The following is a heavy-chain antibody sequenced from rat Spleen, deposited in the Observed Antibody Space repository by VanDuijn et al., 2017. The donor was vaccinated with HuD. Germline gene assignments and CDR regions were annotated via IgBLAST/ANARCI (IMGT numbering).Heavy chain of an antibody. V-gene: IGHV5S23*01. Sequence: EVQLVESGGGLVQPGRSQKLSCAASGFTFSNYDMAWVSQAPAKGLAWVASITAGGDDTYYLDSVKGRFAITRDNAKNTLCLQMDSLRSEDTATYYCARHNYRYFDFWGPGTMVTVSS. CDR3: ARHNYRYFDF. D-gene: IGHD1-1*01. CDR1: GFTFSNYD. CDR2: ITAGGDDT. J-gene: IGHJ1*01.